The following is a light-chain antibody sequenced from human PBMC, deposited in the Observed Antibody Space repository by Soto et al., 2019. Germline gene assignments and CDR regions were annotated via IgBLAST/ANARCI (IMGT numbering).Light chain of an antibody. Sequence: QSALTKPASVSGSPGQSITISCTGTSSDVGGYNYVSWYQQHPGKAPKLMIYDVSNRPSGVSNRFSGSKSGNTASLTISGLQAEDEADYYCSSDTSSSTLLYVFGTGTKLTVL. CDR3: SSDTSSSTLLYV. CDR1: SSDVGGYNY. J-gene: IGLJ1*01. V-gene: IGLV2-14*01. CDR2: DVS.